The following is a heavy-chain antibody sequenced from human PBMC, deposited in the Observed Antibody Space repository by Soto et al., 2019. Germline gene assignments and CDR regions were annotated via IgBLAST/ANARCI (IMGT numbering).Heavy chain of an antibody. Sequence: QIQLVQSGAEVKKPGASVKVSCKTSGYTFTNYDIGWVRQAPGQGLEWMGWISAYSGNTNYAQKLQDRVTMTTDTSTRTAYMDLRGMRSDDTAMYYCVRFASSGWYTGCYWGQGTLVTVSS. CDR3: VRFASSGWYTGCY. J-gene: IGHJ4*02. V-gene: IGHV1-18*01. CDR2: ISAYSGNT. CDR1: GYTFTNYD. D-gene: IGHD6-19*01.